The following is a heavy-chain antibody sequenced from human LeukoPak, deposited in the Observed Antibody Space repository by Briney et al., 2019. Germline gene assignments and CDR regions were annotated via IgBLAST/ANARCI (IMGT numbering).Heavy chain of an antibody. Sequence: GGSLRLSCAASGFTFSNFAMSWVRQTPGKGLEWVSTISGGSTRTYYADSVKGRFTISRDDSKNTLYLRLNSLRAEDTAIYYCAKFRGAYTSAWHFDYWGEGTLVTVSS. CDR2: ISGGSTRT. V-gene: IGHV3-23*01. J-gene: IGHJ4*02. CDR1: GFTFSNFA. CDR3: AKFRGAYTSAWHFDY. D-gene: IGHD6-19*01.